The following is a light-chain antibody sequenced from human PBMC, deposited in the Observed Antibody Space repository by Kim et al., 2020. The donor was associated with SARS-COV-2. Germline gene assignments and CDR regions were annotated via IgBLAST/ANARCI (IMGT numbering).Light chain of an antibody. CDR1: QRVGSAY. Sequence: IVLTQSPATLSLSPGERATLSCRASQRVGSAYLAWYQQRPRRAPRLLVSATSTRATGIPDRFSGSGSGTDFSLTISRLDPEDFAVYYCQVLGYARYSFCQGTKVGI. V-gene: IGKV3-20*01. CDR2: ATS. J-gene: IGKJ2*03. CDR3: QVLGYARYS.